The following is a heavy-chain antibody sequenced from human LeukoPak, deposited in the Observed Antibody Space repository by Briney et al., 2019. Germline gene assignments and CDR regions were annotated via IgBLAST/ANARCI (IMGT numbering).Heavy chain of an antibody. CDR1: GGSISNSDYY. V-gene: IGHV4-30-4*01. CDR2: IYFNGYT. Sequence: SETLALTCTVSGGSISNSDYYWSWIRQSPGKGLEWVGYIYFNGYTYYSPSLRSRLAISIDTSKNHFSLNLTSVTAADTAVYYCARVANGDYFDFWGQGTLVTVSS. J-gene: IGHJ4*02. CDR3: ARVANGDYFDF. D-gene: IGHD4-17*01.